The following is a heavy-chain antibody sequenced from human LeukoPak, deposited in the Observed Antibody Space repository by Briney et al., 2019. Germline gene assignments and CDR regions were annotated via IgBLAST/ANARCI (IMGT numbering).Heavy chain of an antibody. D-gene: IGHD6-13*01. CDR2: IWYDGSNK. CDR3: ARDRGSSWYDHTPSALDY. J-gene: IGHJ4*02. Sequence: PGRSLRLSCAASGFTFSSYGMHWVRQAPGKGLEWVAVIWYDGSNKYYADSVKGRFTISRDNSKNTLYLQMNSLRAEDTAVYYCARDRGSSWYDHTPSALDYWGQGTLVTVSS. V-gene: IGHV3-33*01. CDR1: GFTFSSYG.